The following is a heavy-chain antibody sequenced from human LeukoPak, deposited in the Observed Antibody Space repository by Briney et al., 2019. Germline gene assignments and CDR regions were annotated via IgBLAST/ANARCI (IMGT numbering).Heavy chain of an antibody. Sequence: SETLSLTCTVSGGSISGYYWNWIRQPPGKGLEWLGYIHSSGNTRYNPSLRSRVTMSVGTSMNQFSLKLDSVTAADTAVYYCGRAGRYCSGGSCYGENWFDPWGQGTLVTVSS. CDR1: GGSISGYY. J-gene: IGHJ5*02. D-gene: IGHD2-15*01. CDR3: GRAGRYCSGGSCYGENWFDP. V-gene: IGHV4-59*01. CDR2: IHSSGNT.